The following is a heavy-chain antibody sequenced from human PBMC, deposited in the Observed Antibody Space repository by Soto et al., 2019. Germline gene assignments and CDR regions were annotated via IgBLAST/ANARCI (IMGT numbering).Heavy chain of an antibody. CDR2: INPKSDGT. J-gene: IGHJ5*02. D-gene: IGHD4-4*01. V-gene: IGHV1-2*02. CDR3: ARKHSLDYIRWGLGP. Sequence: ASVKVSCKASGYPFSDNQIHWLRRAPGQGLEWMGRINPKSDGTNYAQKFQGRVTMTRDTSIDTAYLELTGLTSDDTATYYCARKHSLDYIRWGLGPWGQGTLVTVS. CDR1: GYPFSDNQ.